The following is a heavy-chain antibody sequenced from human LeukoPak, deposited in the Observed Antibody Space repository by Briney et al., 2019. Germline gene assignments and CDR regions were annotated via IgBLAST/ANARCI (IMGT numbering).Heavy chain of an antibody. Sequence: ASVKVSCKASGYIFNNYGISWVRQAPGQGLEWMGRINPNSGGTNFAQKFQGRVTMTSDTSINTTYMELNSLRSDDTAVYYCARSKINAATLDHWGPGTLVTVSS. CDR1: GYIFNNYG. CDR2: INPNSGGT. CDR3: ARSKINAATLDH. D-gene: IGHD2-15*01. J-gene: IGHJ4*01. V-gene: IGHV1-2*06.